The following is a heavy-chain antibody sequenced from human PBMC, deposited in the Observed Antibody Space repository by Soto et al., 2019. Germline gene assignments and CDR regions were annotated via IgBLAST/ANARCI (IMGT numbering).Heavy chain of an antibody. V-gene: IGHV4-59*08. CDR2: IYYSGST. D-gene: IGHD3-10*01. CDR1: GGSISSYS. Sequence: PSETLSLNCTVSGGSISSYSWSWIRQPPGKGLEWIGYIYYSGSTNYNPSLKSRVTISVDTSKNQFSLKLSSVTAADTAVYYCARLGSGSYLLDYWGQGTLVTSPQ. J-gene: IGHJ4*02. CDR3: ARLGSGSYLLDY.